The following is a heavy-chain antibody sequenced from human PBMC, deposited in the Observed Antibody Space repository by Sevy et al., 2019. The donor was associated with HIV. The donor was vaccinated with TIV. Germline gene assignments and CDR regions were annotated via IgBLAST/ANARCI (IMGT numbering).Heavy chain of an antibody. CDR2: IYPGDSDT. CDR3: ARPAHSMATIKPYDAFDI. D-gene: IGHD5-12*01. CDR1: GYSFTSYW. Sequence: GESLKISCKGSGYSFTSYWIGWVRQMPGKGLEWMGIIYPGDSDTRYSPSFQGQVTISADKSISTAYLQWSSLKASDTAMYYCARPAHSMATIKPYDAFDIWGQGTMVTVSS. J-gene: IGHJ3*02. V-gene: IGHV5-51*01.